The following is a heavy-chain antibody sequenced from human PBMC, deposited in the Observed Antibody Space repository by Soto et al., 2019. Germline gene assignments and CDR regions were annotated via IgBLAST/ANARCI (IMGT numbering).Heavy chain of an antibody. V-gene: IGHV4-39*01. CDR1: GGSISSSSYY. Sequence: SGTLTLTCTVSGGSISSSSYYWGWIRQPPGKGLEWIGSIYYSGSTYYNPSPKSRVTISVDTSKNQFSLKLSSVTAADTAVYYCARHAATVSEPDYWGQGTLVTVSS. D-gene: IGHD1-1*01. CDR2: IYYSGST. CDR3: ARHAATVSEPDY. J-gene: IGHJ4*02.